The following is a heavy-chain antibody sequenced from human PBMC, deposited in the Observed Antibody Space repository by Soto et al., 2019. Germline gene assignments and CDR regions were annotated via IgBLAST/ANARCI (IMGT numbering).Heavy chain of an antibody. Sequence: QVQLVESGGDLVKPGGSLRLSCAASGFTFRIYYMTWVRQAPGEGLEWISYSSSAGDYTDYADSVKGRFTISRDNARNSLFLQMNGLRAEDTAVYYCVRANWNVDYWGRGTLVTVSS. CDR3: VRANWNVDY. D-gene: IGHD1-1*01. V-gene: IGHV3-11*06. CDR1: GFTFRIYY. J-gene: IGHJ4*02. CDR2: SSSAGDYT.